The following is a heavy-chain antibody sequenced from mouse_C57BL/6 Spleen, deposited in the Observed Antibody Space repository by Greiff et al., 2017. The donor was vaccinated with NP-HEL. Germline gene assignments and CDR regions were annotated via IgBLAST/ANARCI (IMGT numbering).Heavy chain of an antibody. J-gene: IGHJ3*01. CDR2: INPYNGGT. Sequence: EVQLQQSGPVLVKPGASVKMSCKASGYTFTDYYMNWVKQSHGKSLEWIGVINPYNGGTSYNQKFKGKATLTVDKSSSTAYMELNSLTSEDSAVYYCATMTTVVATNAYWGQGTLVTDSA. V-gene: IGHV1-19*01. CDR3: ATMTTVVATNAY. D-gene: IGHD1-1*01. CDR1: GYTFTDYY.